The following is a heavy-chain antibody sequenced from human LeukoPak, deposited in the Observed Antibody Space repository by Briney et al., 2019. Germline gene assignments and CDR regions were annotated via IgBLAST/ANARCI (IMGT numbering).Heavy chain of an antibody. CDR2: ISAYNSNT. CDR3: ARGAFGLNYYFDY. Sequence: ASVKLSCKASGYTFTSCGISGVRRAPGQGLEGMGWISAYNSNTTYAQKLQGRVTMTTDTCTSTTYMELRSLRSDDTAVYYCARGAFGLNYYFDYWGQGTLVTVSS. CDR1: GYTFTSCG. V-gene: IGHV1-18*01. J-gene: IGHJ4*02. D-gene: IGHD1-1*01.